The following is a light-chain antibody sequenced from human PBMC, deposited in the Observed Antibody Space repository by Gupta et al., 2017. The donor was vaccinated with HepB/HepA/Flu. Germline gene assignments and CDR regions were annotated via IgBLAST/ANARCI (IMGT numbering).Light chain of an antibody. V-gene: IGKV1-39*01. J-gene: IGKJ1*01. Sequence: DIQMTPAPPSLSASVGDRVTITCRASQSSNNSVDWYQHKPGKAPKLLIYAASTWQSGFPARFSGSGSGTDFTLTISRIQPEDFAIYYCQQSARTPWTFGPGTKVEIK. CDR3: QQSARTPWT. CDR2: AAS. CDR1: QSSNNS.